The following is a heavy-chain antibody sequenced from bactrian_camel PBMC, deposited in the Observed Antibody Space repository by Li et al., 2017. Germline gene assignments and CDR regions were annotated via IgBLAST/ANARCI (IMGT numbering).Heavy chain of an antibody. V-gene: IGHV3S40*01. CDR2: IYTQRGTT. J-gene: IGHJ6*01. CDR3: RQIHPTCPWGVVRGVRTLLT. Sequence: DVQLVESGGGVVQPGGSLRLSCAASTGTYNSSDSIAWFRQAPGKEREGIAVIYTQRGTTFVTPSLKDRFTISQDNTKKTVYLQMNSLKPEDTACTIVRQIHPTCPWGVVRGVRTLLTGARGPRSPSP. CDR1: TGTYNSSD. D-gene: IGHD5*01.